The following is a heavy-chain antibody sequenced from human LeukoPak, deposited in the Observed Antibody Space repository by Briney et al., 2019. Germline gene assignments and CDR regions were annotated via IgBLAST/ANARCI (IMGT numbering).Heavy chain of an antibody. J-gene: IGHJ4*02. CDR1: GYXXXXXX. V-gene: IGHV1-46*01. D-gene: IGHD3-3*01. Sequence: VSXXXXGYXXXXXXMHWVRQAPGXGLEWMGIINPSGGSTSYAQKFQGRVTMTRDTSTSTVYMELSSLRSEDTAVYYCARDRSGYHAYWGQGTLVTVSS. CDR2: INPSGGST. CDR3: ARDRSGYHAY.